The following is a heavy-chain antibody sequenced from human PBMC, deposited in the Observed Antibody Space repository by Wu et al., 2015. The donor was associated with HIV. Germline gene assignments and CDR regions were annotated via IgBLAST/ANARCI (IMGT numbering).Heavy chain of an antibody. CDR3: ARELEDPAIMVRAGFDP. V-gene: IGHV1-69*05. J-gene: IGHJ5*02. CDR1: GGTFSTYA. D-gene: IGHD3-10*01. Sequence: QVQLVQSGAEVKKPGSSVKVSCKASGGTFSTYAISWVRQAPGQGLEWMGGIIPIYGTANYAQRFQGRVTITSDVYRNIVYMEMSSLRSEDTAIYYCARELEDPAIMVRAGFDPWGQGPSSPSPQ. CDR2: IIPIYGTA.